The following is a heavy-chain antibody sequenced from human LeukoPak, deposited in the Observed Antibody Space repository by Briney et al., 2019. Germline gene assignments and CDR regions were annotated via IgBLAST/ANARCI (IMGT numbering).Heavy chain of an antibody. Sequence: SETLSLTCTVSGGSISSSSYYWGWIRQPPGKGLEWIGSMYSSGSTYYNPSLKSRVTISVDASKNQFSLKLSSVTAADTAVYYCARGPPDCSSTSCYAFDAFDIWGQGTMVTVSS. D-gene: IGHD2-2*01. J-gene: IGHJ3*02. CDR2: MYSSGST. V-gene: IGHV4-39*07. CDR3: ARGPPDCSSTSCYAFDAFDI. CDR1: GGSISSSSYY.